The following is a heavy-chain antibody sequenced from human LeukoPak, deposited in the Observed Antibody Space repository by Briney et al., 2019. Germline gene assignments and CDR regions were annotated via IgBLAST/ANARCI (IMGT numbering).Heavy chain of an antibody. V-gene: IGHV4-59*01. CDR1: GGSISSYY. CDR3: ARRNYYDSSAPFDP. CDR2: IYYSGST. Sequence: PSETPSLTCTVSGGSISSYYWSWVRQPPGKGLEWIGYIYYSGSTNYNPSLKSRVTISVDTSKNQFSLKLSSVTAADTAVYYCARRNYYDSSAPFDPWGQGTLVTVSS. D-gene: IGHD3-22*01. J-gene: IGHJ5*02.